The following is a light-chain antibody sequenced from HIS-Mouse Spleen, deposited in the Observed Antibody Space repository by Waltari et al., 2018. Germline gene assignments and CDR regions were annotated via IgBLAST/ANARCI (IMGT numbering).Light chain of an antibody. CDR3: QAWDSLVV. J-gene: IGLJ2*01. CDR1: KLGEKY. Sequence: SYELTQPPSVSVSPGQTASITCSGDKLGEKYACWYQQKPGQSPVLVIYQDSKRPSGIPERFSGSNSGNTATLTISGTQAMDEADYYCQAWDSLVVFGGGTKLTVL. V-gene: IGLV3-1*01. CDR2: QDS.